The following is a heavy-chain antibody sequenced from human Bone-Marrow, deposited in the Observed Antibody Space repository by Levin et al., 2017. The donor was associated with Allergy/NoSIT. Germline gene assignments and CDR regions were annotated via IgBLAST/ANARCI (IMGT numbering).Heavy chain of an antibody. J-gene: IGHJ3*02. D-gene: IGHD4-11*01. Sequence: KPSETLSLTCTVSGGSVSSGRYYWTWIRQPPGKGLEWIGYIYYSGSTNYNPSLKSRVTISVDTSKNQFSLNLNSVTAADMAVYYCARDHNYEKAFDIWGQGTMVSVSS. CDR3: ARDHNYEKAFDI. V-gene: IGHV4-61*01. CDR1: GGSVSSGRYY. CDR2: IYYSGST.